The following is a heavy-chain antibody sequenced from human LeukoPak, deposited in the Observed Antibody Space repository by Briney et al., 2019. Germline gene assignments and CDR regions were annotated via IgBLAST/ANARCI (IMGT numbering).Heavy chain of an antibody. V-gene: IGHV4-34*01. CDR1: GGPFSGYF. J-gene: IGHJ4*02. CDR2: IHNSGPT. Sequence: SETLSLTCAVSGGPFSGYFWSWIRQPPGKGLEWIGEIHNSGPTNYNPSLNSRVTISEDTSKNQIYLNLRSVTAADTAVYYCARRYYYNLGSFPFDFWGQGTLVTVSS. D-gene: IGHD3-10*01. CDR3: ARRYYYNLGSFPFDF.